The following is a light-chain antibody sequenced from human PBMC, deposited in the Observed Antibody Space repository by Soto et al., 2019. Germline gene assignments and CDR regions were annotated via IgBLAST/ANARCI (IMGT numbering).Light chain of an antibody. CDR2: EVN. J-gene: IGLJ1*01. CDR3: TAYTNAATFV. CDR1: SSDVGAYNF. Sequence: QSMLTQPASVSGSPGQSITLSCTGTSSDVGAYNFVSWYQQRPGKAPQLMISEVNKRPSGLSDRFSGSKSGNTASLTISGLQAEDEADYYCTAYTNAATFVFGTGTKVTVL. V-gene: IGLV2-14*01.